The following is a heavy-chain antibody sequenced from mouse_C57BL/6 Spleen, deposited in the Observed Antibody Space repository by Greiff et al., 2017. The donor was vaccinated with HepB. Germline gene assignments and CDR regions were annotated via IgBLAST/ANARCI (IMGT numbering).Heavy chain of an antibody. V-gene: IGHV5-4*01. CDR3: ARDLSWDGVYYFDY. Sequence: DVMLVESGGGLVKPGGSLKLSCAASGFTFSSYAMSWVRQTPEKRLEWVATISDGGSYTYYPDNVKGRFTISRDNAKNNLYLQMSHLKSEDTAMYYCARDLSWDGVYYFDYWGQGTTLTVSS. J-gene: IGHJ2*01. CDR1: GFTFSSYA. D-gene: IGHD4-1*01. CDR2: ISDGGSYT.